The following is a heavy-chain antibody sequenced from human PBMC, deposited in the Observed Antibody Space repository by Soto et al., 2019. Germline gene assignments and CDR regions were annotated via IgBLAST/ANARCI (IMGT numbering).Heavy chain of an antibody. D-gene: IGHD3-10*01. CDR1: GFTVSNNY. J-gene: IGHJ4*02. Sequence: EVQLVESGGGLIQPGGSLRLSCAVSGFTVSNNYMSWVRQAPGKGLEGVSVIYSGGYTAYGDSVKGRFTISRDNSKNTLYLQKNSPGAHARAVFSWATQPGGGGYWGQGTLVTVSS. CDR3: ATQPGGGGY. V-gene: IGHV3-53*01. CDR2: IYSGGYT.